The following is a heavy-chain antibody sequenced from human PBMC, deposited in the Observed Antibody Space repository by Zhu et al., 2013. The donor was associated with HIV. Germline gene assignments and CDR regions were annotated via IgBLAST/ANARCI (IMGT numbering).Heavy chain of an antibody. CDR3: ARGAYCGGDCYSIAESLYYFDY. CDR2: INAGNGNT. J-gene: IGHJ4*02. CDR1: GYTFTNYA. D-gene: IGHD2-21*01. V-gene: IGHV1-3*01. Sequence: QVQLVQSGAEVKKPGASVKVSCKASGYTFTNYAMHWVRQAPGQRLEWMGWINAGNGNTKYSQKFQGRVTITRDTSASTAYMELSSLRSEDTAVYYCARGAYCGGDCYSIAESLYYFDYWGQGTLVTVSS.